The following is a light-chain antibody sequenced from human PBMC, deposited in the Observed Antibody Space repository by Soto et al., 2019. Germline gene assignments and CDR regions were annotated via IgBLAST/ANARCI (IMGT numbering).Light chain of an antibody. CDR1: SSDVGGYNY. CDR3: CSYAGSYTVV. J-gene: IGLJ2*01. CDR2: DVS. Sequence: QSVLTQPRSVSGSPGQSVTISCTGTSSDVGGYNYVSWYQQHPGKAPKLMIYDVSKRPSGVPDRFSGSKSGNTASLTISGLQAEDEADYYCCSYAGSYTVVFGGATKLTVL. V-gene: IGLV2-11*01.